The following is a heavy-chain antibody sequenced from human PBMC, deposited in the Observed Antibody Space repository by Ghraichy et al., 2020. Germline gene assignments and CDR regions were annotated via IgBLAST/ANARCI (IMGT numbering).Heavy chain of an antibody. CDR2: INHSGST. J-gene: IGHJ4*02. D-gene: IGHD1-26*01. CDR3: ARGEEGATTVRFDY. Sequence: SETLSLTCAVYGGSFSGYYWSWIRQPPGKGLEWIGEINHSGSTNYNPSLKSRVTISVDTSKNQFSLKLSSVTAADTAVYYCARGEEGATTVRFDYWGQGTLVTVSS. V-gene: IGHV4-34*01. CDR1: GGSFSGYY.